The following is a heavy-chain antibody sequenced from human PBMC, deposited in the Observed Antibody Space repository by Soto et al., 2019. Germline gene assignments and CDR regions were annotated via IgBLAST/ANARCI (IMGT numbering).Heavy chain of an antibody. CDR3: AREVVGMPSRRYFDL. D-gene: IGHD2-2*01. Sequence: PSETLSLTCNVSNGSVTIRNNYWTWIRQPPGQGLEWIGYIHYSGTTNYNPSLKTRVIISIDKSKNQFSLKMNSVTPADTAVYYCAREVVGMPSRRYFDLWGRGTPVTVSS. V-gene: IGHV4-61*01. J-gene: IGHJ2*01. CDR1: NGSVTIRNNY. CDR2: IHYSGTT.